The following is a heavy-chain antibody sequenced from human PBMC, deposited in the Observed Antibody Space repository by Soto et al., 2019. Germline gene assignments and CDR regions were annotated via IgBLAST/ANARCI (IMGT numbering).Heavy chain of an antibody. J-gene: IGHJ6*02. CDR1: GYTFTSYG. V-gene: IGHV1-18*01. Sequence: GASVKVSCKASGYTFTSYGISWVRQAPGQGLEWMGWISAYNGNTNYAQKLQGRVTMTTDTSTSTAYTELRSLRSDDTAVYYCARDAPKTNNYYYYGMDVWGQGTTVTVSS. CDR3: ARDAPKTNNYYYYGMDV. D-gene: IGHD1-1*01. CDR2: ISAYNGNT.